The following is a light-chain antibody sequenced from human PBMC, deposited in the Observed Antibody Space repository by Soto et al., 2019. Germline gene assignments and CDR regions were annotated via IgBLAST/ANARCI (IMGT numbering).Light chain of an antibody. CDR3: QQYQNSPRT. CDR2: DTS. J-gene: IGKJ1*01. CDR1: QSVGGSS. Sequence: PGDRATVSCRASQSVGGSSLAWYQQRPGQAPRLLIYDTSKRATGIPDRFSGSGSGTDFTLTISRLEPEDFAVYYCQQYQNSPRTFGQGTKVEIK. V-gene: IGKV3-20*01.